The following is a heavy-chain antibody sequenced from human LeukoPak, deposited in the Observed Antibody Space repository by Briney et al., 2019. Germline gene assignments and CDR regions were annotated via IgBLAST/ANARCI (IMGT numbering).Heavy chain of an antibody. CDR1: GGSISSYY. CDR2: IYYSGST. D-gene: IGHD3-22*01. J-gene: IGHJ3*02. Sequence: PSETLSLTCTVSGGSISSYYRSWIRQPPGKGLEWIGYIYYSGSTNYNPSLKSRVTISVDTSKNQFSLKLSSVTAADTAVYYCARRHTYYYDSSGYPLDAFDIWGQGTMVTVSS. CDR3: ARRHTYYYDSSGYPLDAFDI. V-gene: IGHV4-59*01.